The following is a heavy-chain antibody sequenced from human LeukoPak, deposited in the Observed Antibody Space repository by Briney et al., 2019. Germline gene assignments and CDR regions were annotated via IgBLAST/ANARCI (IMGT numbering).Heavy chain of an antibody. CDR2: MWFEGTNK. CDR3: AKDRCTTGSCYDFDY. Sequence: GGSLRLSCAASGFTFSNYGMHWVRQAPGKGLEWVAVMWFEGTNKYYADSVKGRFTISRDNSKSTLYLQMNSLVAEDTAVYYCAKDRCTTGSCYDFDYWGQGTLVTVSS. CDR1: GFTFSNYG. D-gene: IGHD2-2*01. J-gene: IGHJ4*02. V-gene: IGHV3-33*06.